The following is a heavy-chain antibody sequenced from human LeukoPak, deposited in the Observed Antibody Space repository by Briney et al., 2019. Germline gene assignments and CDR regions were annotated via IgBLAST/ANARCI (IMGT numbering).Heavy chain of an antibody. V-gene: IGHV3-7*01. CDR1: RFTFSDYY. D-gene: IGHD4/OR15-4a*01. J-gene: IGHJ4*02. Sequence: GGSLRLSCAASRFTFSDYYMAWVRQAPGRGLEWVANIKEDGSGKNYVDSVKGRFTISRDNAKNSLYLQMNSLRAEDTAVYYCARDMVLAFDYWGQGTLVTVSS. CDR2: IKEDGSGK. CDR3: ARDMVLAFDY.